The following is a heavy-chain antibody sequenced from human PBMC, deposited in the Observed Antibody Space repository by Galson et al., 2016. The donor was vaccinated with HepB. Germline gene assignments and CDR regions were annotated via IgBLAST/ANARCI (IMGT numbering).Heavy chain of an antibody. Sequence: TLSLTCTVSGGSISTSSYYWVWIRQPPGKGLEWIGSIYYSGSTSFNPSLKSRVSMSVDTSKNQFSLRLSSVTAADTSVYYCASLFSYCSTTTCTLNFDYWGQGTLVTVSS. CDR2: IYYSGST. CDR3: ASLFSYCSTTTCTLNFDY. D-gene: IGHD2-2*01. J-gene: IGHJ4*02. V-gene: IGHV4-39*01. CDR1: GGSISTSSYY.